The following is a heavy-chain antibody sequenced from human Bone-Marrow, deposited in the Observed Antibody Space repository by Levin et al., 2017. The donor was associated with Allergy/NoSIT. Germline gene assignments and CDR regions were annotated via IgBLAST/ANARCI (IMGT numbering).Heavy chain of an antibody. Sequence: ASVKVSCKASGYTFTSYGISWVRQAPGQGLEWMGWISAYNGNTNYAQKLQGRVTMTTDTSTSTAYMELRSLRSDDTAVYYCARHSSSWSFFGLFDYWGQGTLVTVSS. V-gene: IGHV1-18*01. CDR3: ARHSSSWSFFGLFDY. CDR1: GYTFTSYG. D-gene: IGHD6-13*01. J-gene: IGHJ4*02. CDR2: ISAYNGNT.